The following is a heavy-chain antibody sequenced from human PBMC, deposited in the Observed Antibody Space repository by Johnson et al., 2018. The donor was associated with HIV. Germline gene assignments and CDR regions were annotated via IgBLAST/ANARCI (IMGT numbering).Heavy chain of an antibody. CDR2: IRYDGSNK. CDR3: AKDQPYYYDNRHAFDI. J-gene: IGHJ3*02. CDR1: EFTFSTYG. D-gene: IGHD3-22*01. V-gene: IGHV3-30*02. Sequence: QVQLVESGGGVVQPGGSLRLSCAASEFTFSTYGMHWVRQAPGKGLEWVALIRYDGSNKYYADSVKGRFIISRDNSKNTLYLQMNSLIPDDTAVYFCAKDQPYYYDNRHAFDIWGQGTMVTVSS.